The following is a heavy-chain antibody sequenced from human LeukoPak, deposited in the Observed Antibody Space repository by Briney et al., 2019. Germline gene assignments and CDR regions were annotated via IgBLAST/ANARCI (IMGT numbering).Heavy chain of an antibody. CDR3: ARGVASHPGYYYYYMDV. CDR1: GGSISSSSYY. D-gene: IGHD5-12*01. V-gene: IGHV4-39*01. CDR2: IYYSGST. Sequence: SETLSLTCTVSGGSISSSSYYWGWIRQPPGKGLEWIGSIYYSGSTYYNPSLKSRVTISVDTSKNQFSLKLSSVTAADTAVFYCARGVASHPGYYYYYMDVWGKGTTVTVSS. J-gene: IGHJ6*03.